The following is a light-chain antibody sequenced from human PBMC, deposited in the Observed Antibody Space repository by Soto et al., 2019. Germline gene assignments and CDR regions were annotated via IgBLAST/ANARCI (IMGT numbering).Light chain of an antibody. CDR1: QSVNSN. CDR2: GAS. Sequence: EIVMTQSPATLSVSPGERATLSCRASQSVNSNLAWYQQKPGQAPRLLIYGASTRATGIPARFSGSGSGTEFTFSISSLQSEDFAVYYCQQYNNWTPRYTFGQGTKLEIK. J-gene: IGKJ2*01. V-gene: IGKV3-15*01. CDR3: QQYNNWTPRYT.